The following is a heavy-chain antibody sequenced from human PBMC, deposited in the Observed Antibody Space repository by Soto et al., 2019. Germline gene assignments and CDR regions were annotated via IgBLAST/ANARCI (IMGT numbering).Heavy chain of an antibody. Sequence: QLQLQESGPGLVKPSETLSLTCTVSGGSISSSSYYWGWIRQPPGKGLEWIGSIYYSGSTYYNPSLKSRVTISVDTSKNQFSLKLSSVTAADTAVYYCARLGVQWLVRKPESDYYYGMDVWGQGTTVTVSS. CDR2: IYYSGST. J-gene: IGHJ6*02. CDR1: GGSISSSSYY. V-gene: IGHV4-39*01. D-gene: IGHD6-19*01. CDR3: ARLGVQWLVRKPESDYYYGMDV.